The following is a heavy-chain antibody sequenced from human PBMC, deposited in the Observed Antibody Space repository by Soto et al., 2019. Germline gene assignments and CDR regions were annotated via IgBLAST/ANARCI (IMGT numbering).Heavy chain of an antibody. V-gene: IGHV1-69*13. Sequence: SVKVSCKASGGTFSSYAISWVRQAPGQGLEWMGGIIAIFGTANYAQKFQGRVTITADEFTSTAYMELSSLRSEDTAVYYCAMSLVGRYQLISWFDPWGQGTLVTVSS. CDR2: IIAIFGTA. D-gene: IGHD2-2*01. CDR1: GGTFSSYA. CDR3: AMSLVGRYQLISWFDP. J-gene: IGHJ5*02.